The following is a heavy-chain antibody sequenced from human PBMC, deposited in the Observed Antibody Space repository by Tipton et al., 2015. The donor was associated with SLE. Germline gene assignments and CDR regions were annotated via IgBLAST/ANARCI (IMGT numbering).Heavy chain of an antibody. CDR3: IRDLAGREGY. V-gene: IGHV3-30*04. J-gene: IGHJ4*02. Sequence: SLRLSCAASGFTFSSYEMNWVRQAPGKGLEWVAVISYDGSNKYYADSVKGRFTISRDNSKNTLYLQMNSLRAEDTAVYYCIRDLAGREGYWGLGTMVTVSS. CDR2: ISYDGSNK. D-gene: IGHD6-19*01. CDR1: GFTFSSYE.